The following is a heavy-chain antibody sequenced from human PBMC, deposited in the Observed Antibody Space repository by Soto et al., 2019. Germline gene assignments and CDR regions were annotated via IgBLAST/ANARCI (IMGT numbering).Heavy chain of an antibody. D-gene: IGHD2-15*01. V-gene: IGHV3-33*03. J-gene: IGHJ4*02. CDR1: GFSFSTYG. Sequence: GGSLRLSCAASGFSFSTYGMHWVRQAPGRGLEWVALIWYDGSSKYYADSVKGRFTISRDNSENTLSLQMNSLRAEDTAVYYCASAFCSGGSCYVPHFWGQGTLVTVSS. CDR3: ASAFCSGGSCYVPHF. CDR2: IWYDGSSK.